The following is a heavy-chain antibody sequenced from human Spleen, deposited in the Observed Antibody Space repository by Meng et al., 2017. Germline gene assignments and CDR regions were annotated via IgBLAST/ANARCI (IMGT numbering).Heavy chain of an antibody. J-gene: IGHJ4*02. CDR3: ASRGYYYDSSGYPDY. CDR2: KHHDEAT. CDR1: GFSISSGFY. V-gene: IGHV4-38-2*02. D-gene: IGHD3-22*01. Sequence: SETLSLTCTVSGFSISSGFYWGWIRQPPGKGLEWIGVKHHDEATYYSPSFRGRVTISVDTSKNQFSLKLSSVTAADTAVYYCASRGYYYDSSGYPDYWGQGTLVTVSS.